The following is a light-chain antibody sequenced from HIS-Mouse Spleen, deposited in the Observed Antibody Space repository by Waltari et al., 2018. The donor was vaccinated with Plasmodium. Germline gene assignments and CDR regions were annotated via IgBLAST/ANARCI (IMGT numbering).Light chain of an antibody. V-gene: IGKV1-5*03. J-gene: IGKJ4*01. Sequence: DIQMTQSPSTLSASVGDRVTITCRASQRIGSWLAWYQQKPGKAPKLLIYKASSLESGVPSRFSGSGSVTEFTLTISSLQPDDFATYYCQQYNSYSFGGGTKVEIK. CDR2: KAS. CDR1: QRIGSW. CDR3: QQYNSYS.